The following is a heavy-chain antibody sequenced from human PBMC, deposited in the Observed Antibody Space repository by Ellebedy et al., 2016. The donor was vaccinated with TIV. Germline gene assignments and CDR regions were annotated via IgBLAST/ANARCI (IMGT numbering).Heavy chain of an antibody. Sequence: MPSETLSLTCAVSGGSISSSNWWSWVRQPPGKGLEWIGEIFHSGSTNYSPSLKSRVTISVDKSKNQLSLRLSSVTAPDTAVYYCARSDSLCGMDVWGQGTTVTVSS. D-gene: IGHD5-18*01. V-gene: IGHV4-4*02. CDR3: ARSDSLCGMDV. J-gene: IGHJ6*02. CDR2: IFHSGST. CDR1: GGSISSSNW.